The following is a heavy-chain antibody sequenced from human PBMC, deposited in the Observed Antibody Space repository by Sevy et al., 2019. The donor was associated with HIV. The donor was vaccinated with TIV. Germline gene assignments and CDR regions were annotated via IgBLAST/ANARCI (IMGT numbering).Heavy chain of an antibody. J-gene: IGHJ4*02. CDR1: GYTFTGHY. V-gene: IGHV1-2*02. D-gene: IGHD3-10*01. Sequence: ASVKVSCKASGYTFTGHYIHWVRQVPGQGLEWVGWVNPRNGGTKTAQSFEGRVTLTRDTSISTANLEMGSLTSDDTAVYFCARARLGPLGSLDSWGQGTLVTVSS. CDR3: ARARLGPLGSLDS. CDR2: VNPRNGGT.